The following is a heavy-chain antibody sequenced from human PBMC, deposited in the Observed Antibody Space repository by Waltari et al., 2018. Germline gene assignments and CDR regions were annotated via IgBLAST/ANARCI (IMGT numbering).Heavy chain of an antibody. CDR1: GFPFSTSW. D-gene: IGHD2-2*01. Sequence: ELQLVASGGFLAQPGGSLRLSCAAFGFPFSTSWMHWVRQAPGKGLVWVSRIKSDGSSISYAASVKGRFTISRDNAKNTLYLQMNSLRAEDTAVYYCARWRFCRSTTCLYGMDVWGQGTTVTVSS. J-gene: IGHJ6*02. CDR2: IKSDGSSI. CDR3: ARWRFCRSTTCLYGMDV. V-gene: IGHV3-74*01.